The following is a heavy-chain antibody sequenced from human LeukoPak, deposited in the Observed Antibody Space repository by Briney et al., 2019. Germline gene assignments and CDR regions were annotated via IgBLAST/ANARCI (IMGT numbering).Heavy chain of an antibody. V-gene: IGHV3-21*01. CDR3: ARDASGYSSTSGNDY. D-gene: IGHD6-13*01. J-gene: IGHJ4*02. CDR2: ISSSSSYI. Sequence: GGSLRLSCAASGFTFSSYSMNWVRQAPGKGLEWVSSISSSSSYIYYADSVKGRFTISRDNAKNSLFLQMNSLRAEDTAVHYCARDASGYSSTSGNDYWGQGTLVTVSS. CDR1: GFTFSSYS.